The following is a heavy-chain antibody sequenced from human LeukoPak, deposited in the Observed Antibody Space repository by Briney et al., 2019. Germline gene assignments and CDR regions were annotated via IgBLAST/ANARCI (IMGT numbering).Heavy chain of an antibody. CDR2: IRSKAYGGTT. V-gene: IGHV3-49*04. Sequence: PGRSLRLSCTASGFTFGDYAMSWVRQAPGKGLEWVGFIRSKAYGGTTEYAESVKGRFTISRDDSKSIAYLQTNSLKTEDTAVYYCTRNEAKYYDFWSGYSSGPFDYWGQGTLVTVSS. J-gene: IGHJ4*02. D-gene: IGHD3-3*01. CDR3: TRNEAKYYDFWSGYSSGPFDY. CDR1: GFTFGDYA.